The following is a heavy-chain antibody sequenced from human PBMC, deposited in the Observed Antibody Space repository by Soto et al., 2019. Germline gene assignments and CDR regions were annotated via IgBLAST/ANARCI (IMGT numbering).Heavy chain of an antibody. D-gene: IGHD3-9*01. Sequence: GGSLRLSCAASGFTFSSYAMSWVRQAPGKGLEWVSAISGSGGSTYYADSAKGRFTISRDNSKNTLYLQMNSLRAEDTAVYYCAKDGNPIPYLTGIYRLGWFDPWGQGTLVTVSS. J-gene: IGHJ5*02. CDR2: ISGSGGST. V-gene: IGHV3-23*01. CDR3: AKDGNPIPYLTGIYRLGWFDP. CDR1: GFTFSSYA.